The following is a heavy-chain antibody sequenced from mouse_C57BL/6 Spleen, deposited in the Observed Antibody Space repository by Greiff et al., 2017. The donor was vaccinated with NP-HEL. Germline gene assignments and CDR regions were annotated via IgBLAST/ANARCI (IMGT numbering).Heavy chain of an antibody. CDR3: ASSFAY. Sequence: EVMLVESGGDLVKPGGSLKLSCAASGFTFSSYGMSWVRQTPDKRLEWVATISSGGSYTYYPDSVKGRFTISRDNAKNTLYLQMSSLKSEDTAMYYGASSFAYWGQGTLVTVSA. V-gene: IGHV5-6*02. CDR1: GFTFSSYG. CDR2: ISSGGSYT. J-gene: IGHJ3*01.